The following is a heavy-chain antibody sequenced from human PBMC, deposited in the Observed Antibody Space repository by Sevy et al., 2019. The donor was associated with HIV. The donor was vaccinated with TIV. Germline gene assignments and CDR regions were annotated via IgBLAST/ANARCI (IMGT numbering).Heavy chain of an antibody. CDR3: ARDRGSDFWSGLGSLDY. CDR2: IKQDGSEK. Sequence: GGSLRLSCAASGFTFSSYWMSWVRQAPGKGLEWVANIKQDGSEKYYVDSVKGRFTISRDNAKNSLYLQMNSLRAEDTAVYYDARDRGSDFWSGLGSLDYWGQGTLVTVSS. D-gene: IGHD3-3*01. J-gene: IGHJ4*02. V-gene: IGHV3-7*01. CDR1: GFTFSSYW.